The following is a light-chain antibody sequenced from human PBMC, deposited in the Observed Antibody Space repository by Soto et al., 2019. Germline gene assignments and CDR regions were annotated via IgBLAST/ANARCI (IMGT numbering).Light chain of an antibody. CDR3: QQYGSSPIT. CDR1: QGVTSSY. Sequence: EVGLTQSPGTLSLSPGEGVTLSCSASQGVTSSYLAWYQQKPGQAPRLLIYGASSRATGIPDRFSGSGAGTDFTLTISRLEPEDSAVYYFQQYGSSPITFGQGKRLETK. V-gene: IGKV3-20*01. CDR2: GAS. J-gene: IGKJ5*01.